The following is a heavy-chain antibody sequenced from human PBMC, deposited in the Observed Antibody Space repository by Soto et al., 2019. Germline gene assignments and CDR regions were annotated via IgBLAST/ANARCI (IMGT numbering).Heavy chain of an antibody. CDR1: GFTFSDYN. CDR3: ARGDSSGWYVIDY. J-gene: IGHJ4*02. V-gene: IGHV3-30-3*01. D-gene: IGHD6-19*01. Sequence: GGSLRLSCAASGFTFSDYNIHWVRQAPGKGLEWVVVISSDGSNKFYADSVKGRFTISRDNSKKTVYLQMNSLRAEDTAVYYCARGDSSGWYVIDYWGQGTLVTVSS. CDR2: ISSDGSNK.